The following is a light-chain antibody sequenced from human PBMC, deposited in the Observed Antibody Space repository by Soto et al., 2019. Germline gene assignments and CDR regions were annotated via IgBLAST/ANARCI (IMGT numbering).Light chain of an antibody. J-gene: IGKJ4*01. CDR3: QQYDSSPLT. CDR2: GAS. CDR1: QSVSSSY. V-gene: IGKV3-20*01. Sequence: EIVLTQSPGTLSLSPGEIATLSCRASQSVSSSYLAWYHQKRGQAPRLIIYGASSSATGIPDRFSGSVSGTDVTLTISGLEPDDFAMYYCQQYDSSPLTFGGGTKMEIK.